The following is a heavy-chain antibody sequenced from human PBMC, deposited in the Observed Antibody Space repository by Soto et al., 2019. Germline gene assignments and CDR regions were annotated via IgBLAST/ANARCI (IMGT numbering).Heavy chain of an antibody. J-gene: IGHJ4*02. CDR2: IYWNDDK. CDR1: GFSLSTSGVG. CDR3: AHSIIRGIAAAGTTRPNFDY. V-gene: IGHV2-5*01. Sequence: SGPTLVNPTQTLTLTCTFSGFSLSTSGVGVGWIRQPPGKALEWLALIYWNDDKRYSPSLKSRLTITKDTSKNQVVLTMTTMDPVDTATYYCAHSIIRGIAAAGTTRPNFDYWGQGTLLTVSS. D-gene: IGHD6-13*01.